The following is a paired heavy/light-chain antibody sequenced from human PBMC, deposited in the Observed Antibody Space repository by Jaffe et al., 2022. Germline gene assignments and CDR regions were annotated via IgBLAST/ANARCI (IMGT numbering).Light chain of an antibody. V-gene: IGLV3-25*03. CDR1: ALPKQY. J-gene: IGLJ2*01. CDR2: KDS. CDR3: QSADSSGTYDVV. Sequence: SYELTQPPSVSVSPGQTARITCSGDALPKQYAYWYQQKPGQAPVLVIYKDSERPSGIPERFSGSSSGTTVTLTISGVQAEDEADYYCQSADSSGTYDVVFGGGTKLTVL.
Heavy chain of an antibody. J-gene: IGHJ3*02. V-gene: IGHV1-3*01. D-gene: IGHD2-2*01. CDR1: GYTFTSYA. Sequence: QVQLVQSGAEVKKPGASVKVSCKASGYTFTSYAMHWVRQAPGQRLEWMGWINAGNGNTKYSQKFQGRVTITRDTSASTAYMELSSLRSEDTAVYYCARDADIVVVPAAEAPDAFDIWGQGTMVTVSS. CDR3: ARDADIVVVPAAEAPDAFDI. CDR2: INAGNGNT.